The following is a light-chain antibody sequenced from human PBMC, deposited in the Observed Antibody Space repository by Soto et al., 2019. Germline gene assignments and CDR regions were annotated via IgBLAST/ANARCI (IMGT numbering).Light chain of an antibody. J-gene: IGKJ5*01. CDR1: QSLANSF. V-gene: IGKV3-20*01. CDR2: DTS. Sequence: EFVLSQSPGTLSLSPGERATLSCRASQSLANSFIAWYQQKPGQAPRLLIYDTSSRASGIPDRFSGSGSGTDFTLTISRLETEDFEVFYCQQYGTSEIIFGQGTRLEI. CDR3: QQYGTSEII.